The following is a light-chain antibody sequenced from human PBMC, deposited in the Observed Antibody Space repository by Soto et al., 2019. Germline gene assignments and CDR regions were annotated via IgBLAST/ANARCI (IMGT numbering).Light chain of an antibody. CDR3: QKYNSAPWT. J-gene: IGKJ1*01. Sequence: DIQMTQSPSSLSAAVEDRVTITSRASQSISSYLNWYQQKPGKAPKLLIYAASSLQSGVPSRFSGSGSGTEFTLTISSLQPEDVATYYCQKYNSAPWTFGQGTKVDIK. V-gene: IGKV1-39*01. CDR1: QSISSY. CDR2: AAS.